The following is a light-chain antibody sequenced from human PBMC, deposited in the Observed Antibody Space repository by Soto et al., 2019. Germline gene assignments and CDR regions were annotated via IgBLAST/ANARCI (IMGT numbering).Light chain of an antibody. J-gene: IGLJ1*01. CDR2: VVS. CDR1: SSDIGGYNY. Sequence: QSALAQPPSVSGSPGQSIAISCTGTSSDIGGYNYVSWHQQHPGKAPKVLISVVSNRPSGVSDRFSGSKSGNTAYLTISGLQPEDEADYYCGSYRSGGIFVFGSGTKLTVL. V-gene: IGLV2-14*01. CDR3: GSYRSGGIFV.